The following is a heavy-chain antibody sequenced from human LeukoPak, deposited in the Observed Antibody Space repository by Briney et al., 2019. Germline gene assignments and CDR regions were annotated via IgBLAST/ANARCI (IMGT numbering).Heavy chain of an antibody. CDR2: IILIFGTA. J-gene: IGHJ3*02. V-gene: IGHV1-69*06. CDR1: GGTFSSYA. CDR3: AREGGPGVVVPAAKSEAFDI. D-gene: IGHD2-2*01. Sequence: GASVKVSCKASGGTFSSYAISWVRQAPGQGLEWMGGIILIFGTANYAQKFQGRVTITADKSTSTAYMELSSLRSEDTAVYYCAREGGPGVVVPAAKSEAFDIWGQGTMVTVSS.